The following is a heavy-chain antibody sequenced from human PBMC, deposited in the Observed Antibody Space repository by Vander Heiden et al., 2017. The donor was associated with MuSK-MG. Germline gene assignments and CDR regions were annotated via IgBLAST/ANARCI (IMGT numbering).Heavy chain of an antibody. CDR2: MNPNRGNT. CDR1: GYTFTSYD. D-gene: IGHD3-9*01. V-gene: IGHV1-8*01. J-gene: IGHJ5*02. Sequence: QVQLVQSGAEVKKPGASVKVSCKASGYTFTSYDINWVRQATGQGLEWMGWMNPNRGNTGYAQKFQGRVTMTRNTSISTAYMELSSLRSEDTAVYYCASGRGVTYYDILTGYYRAYNWFDPWGQGTLGTVAS. CDR3: ASGRGVTYYDILTGYYRAYNWFDP.